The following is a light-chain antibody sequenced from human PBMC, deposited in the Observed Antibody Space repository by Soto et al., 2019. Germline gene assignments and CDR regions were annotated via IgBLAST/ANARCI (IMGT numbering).Light chain of an antibody. CDR2: GAS. CDR3: QRYGSSPAT. Sequence: ESVLTQSPGTLSLSPGERATLSCRASQSVSSSYLAWYQQKPGQAPRLLIYGASSRATGIPDRFSGSGSGTDFNLTISRLEPEDFAVYYGQRYGSSPATFGGRTKVEIK. V-gene: IGKV3-20*01. J-gene: IGKJ4*01. CDR1: QSVSSSY.